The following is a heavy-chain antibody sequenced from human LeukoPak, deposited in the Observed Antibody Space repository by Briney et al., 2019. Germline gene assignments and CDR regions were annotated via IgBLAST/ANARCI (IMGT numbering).Heavy chain of an antibody. D-gene: IGHD3-9*01. CDR1: GYTFTSYG. Sequence: ASVKVSCKASGYTFTSYGISWVRQAPGQGLEWMGWISAYNGNTNYAQKLQGRVTMTTDTSTSTAYMELRSLRSDDTAVYYCARVGLYYDILPGYSVFDPWGQGTLVTVSS. CDR2: ISAYNGNT. CDR3: ARVGLYYDILPGYSVFDP. J-gene: IGHJ5*02. V-gene: IGHV1-18*01.